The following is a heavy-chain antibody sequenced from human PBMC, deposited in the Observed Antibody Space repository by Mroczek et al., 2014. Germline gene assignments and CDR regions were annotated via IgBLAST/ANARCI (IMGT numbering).Heavy chain of an antibody. V-gene: IGHV3-21*01. J-gene: IGHJ6*02. Sequence: ESGGGLVKPGGSLRLSCAASGFTFSSYSMNWVRQAPGKGLEWVSSISSSSSYIYYADSVKGRFTISRDNAKNSLYLQMNSLRAEDTAVYYCARDYGKFQLAEYYYGMDVWGQGTTVTVSS. D-gene: IGHD3-10*01. CDR1: GFTFSSYS. CDR3: ARDYGKFQLAEYYYGMDV. CDR2: ISSSSSYI.